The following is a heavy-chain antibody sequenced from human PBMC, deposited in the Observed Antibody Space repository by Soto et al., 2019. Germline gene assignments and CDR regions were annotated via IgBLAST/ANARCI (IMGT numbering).Heavy chain of an antibody. CDR3: TIGSWSGEVCDI. CDR1: GGTFSTYS. CDR2: IIPMLGIR. D-gene: IGHD1-1*01. J-gene: IGHJ3*02. V-gene: IGHV1-69*02. Sequence: QVQLVQSGAEVKKPGSSVKVSCKYSGGTFSTYSMLWVRQAPGQGLEWMGRIIPMLGIRNYAQRFQDRVTITADKATDTAQMELSSLRSEDTALYYCTIGSWSGEVCDIWGQGKRVNVSS.